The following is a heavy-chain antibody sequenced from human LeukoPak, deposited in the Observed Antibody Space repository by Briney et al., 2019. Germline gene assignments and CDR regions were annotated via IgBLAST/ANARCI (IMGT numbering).Heavy chain of an antibody. Sequence: GGSLRLSCAASGFTFSSYAMSWVRQAPGKGLEWVSAITGNGGSTYYADSVKGWLTISRDNSKNTLYLQMSSLRAEDTAVYYCAKTSGVTGDPFDIWGQGTVVTVSS. CDR3: AKTSGVTGDPFDI. CDR2: ITGNGGST. D-gene: IGHD2-8*02. CDR1: GFTFSSYA. V-gene: IGHV3-23*01. J-gene: IGHJ3*02.